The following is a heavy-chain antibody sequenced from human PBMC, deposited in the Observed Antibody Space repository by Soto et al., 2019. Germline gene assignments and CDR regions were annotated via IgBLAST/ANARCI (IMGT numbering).Heavy chain of an antibody. D-gene: IGHD3-3*01. J-gene: IGHJ5*02. Sequence: PGGSLRLSCAASGFTFSSYWMSWVRQAPGKGLEWVANIKQDGSERYYVDSVKGRFTISRDNAKNSLYLQMNSLRAEDTAVYYCARVLGITIFGVVIAGNNWFDPWGQGTLVTVSS. CDR1: GFTFSSYW. CDR2: IKQDGSER. V-gene: IGHV3-7*01. CDR3: ARVLGITIFGVVIAGNNWFDP.